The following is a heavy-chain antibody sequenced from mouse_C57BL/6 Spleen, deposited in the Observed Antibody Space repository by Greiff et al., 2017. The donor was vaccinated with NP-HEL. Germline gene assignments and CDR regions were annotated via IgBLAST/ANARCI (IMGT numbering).Heavy chain of an antibody. J-gene: IGHJ3*01. Sequence: VKLVESGPGLVAPSQSLSITCTVSGFSLTSYGVHWVRQPPGKGLEWLVVIWSDGSTTYNSALKSRLSISKDNTKSQVFLKMNSLQTDDTAMYYCAGSSGYFAWFAYWGQGTLVTVSA. CDR1: GFSLTSYG. CDR3: AGSSGYFAWFAY. V-gene: IGHV2-6*03. CDR2: IWSDGST. D-gene: IGHD3-2*02.